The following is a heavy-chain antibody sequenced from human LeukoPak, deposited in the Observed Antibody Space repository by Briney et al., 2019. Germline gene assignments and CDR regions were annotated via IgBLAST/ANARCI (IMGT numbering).Heavy chain of an antibody. V-gene: IGHV4-59*01. CDR2: LFYSGST. CDR1: VGSISSYH. Sequence: SETLSLTCTVSVGSISSYHWSWIRQPPGQGLEWIGYLFYSGSTNYNPSLKSRVTISADTSKNQFPLKLTAVNTADTAVYYCARVSVYSYGYYYWGLGALVTVSS. D-gene: IGHD5-18*01. J-gene: IGHJ4*02. CDR3: ARVSVYSYGYYY.